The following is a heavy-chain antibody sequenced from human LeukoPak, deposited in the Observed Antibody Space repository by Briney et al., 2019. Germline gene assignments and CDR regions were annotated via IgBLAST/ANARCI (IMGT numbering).Heavy chain of an antibody. CDR2: IKSKIDGGTT. J-gene: IGHJ5*02. V-gene: IGHV3-15*01. CDR3: TTDPGAFGGTSFNWFDP. D-gene: IGHD1-1*01. Sequence: GGSLRLSCAASGFTFSSYEMNWVRQAPGKGLEWVGRIKSKIDGGTTDYAAPVKGRFTISRGDSKNTLYLQMNSLKTEDTAVYYCTTDPGAFGGTSFNWFDPWGQGTLVTVSS. CDR1: GFTFSSYE.